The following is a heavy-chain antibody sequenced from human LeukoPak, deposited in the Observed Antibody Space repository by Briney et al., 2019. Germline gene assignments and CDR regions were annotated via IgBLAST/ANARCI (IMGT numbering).Heavy chain of an antibody. D-gene: IGHD3-3*01. J-gene: IGHJ5*02. CDR3: ARSSAITIFGVINWFDP. CDR1: GGSISTDY. V-gene: IGHV4-4*07. CDR2: ISTTGSA. Sequence: SETLSLTCSVSGGSISTDYWSWIRQSAGKGLEWIGRISTTGSASYNPSLKSRLTMSVDMSKNQFSLTLTSVTAADTAVYYCARSSAITIFGVINWFDPWGRGTLVTASS.